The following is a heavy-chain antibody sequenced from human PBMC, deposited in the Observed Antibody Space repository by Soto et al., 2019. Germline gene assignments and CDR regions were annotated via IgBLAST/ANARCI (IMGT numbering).Heavy chain of an antibody. CDR2: ISYVGSNE. J-gene: IGHJ4*02. V-gene: IGHV3-30*18. CDR3: AKDTYYHDSSGYYIFEF. CDR1: GFTFSSFG. D-gene: IGHD3-22*01. Sequence: ESGGGVVQPGRSLRLSCAASGFTFSSFGMHWVRQAPGKGLEWVAHISYVGSNEHSADSVKGRFTISRDNSEDTLYLQMNSLIVEDTAVYFCAKDTYYHDSSGYYIFEFWGQGTLVTVSS.